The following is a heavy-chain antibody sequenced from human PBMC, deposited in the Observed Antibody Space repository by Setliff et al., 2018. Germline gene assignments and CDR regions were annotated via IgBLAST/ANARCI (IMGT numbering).Heavy chain of an antibody. CDR3: ARAPRGPLSVVLALDY. V-gene: IGHV1-8*02. Sequence: RASVKVSCKASGYTFTSYDINWVRQATGQGLEWMGWMNPNSGNTGYAQKFQGRVTLTTDTATSTAYMELRSLRSDDTAVYYCARAPRGPLSVVLALDYWGQGTLVTVSS. D-gene: IGHD2-21*01. CDR2: MNPNSGNT. J-gene: IGHJ4*02. CDR1: GYTFTSYD.